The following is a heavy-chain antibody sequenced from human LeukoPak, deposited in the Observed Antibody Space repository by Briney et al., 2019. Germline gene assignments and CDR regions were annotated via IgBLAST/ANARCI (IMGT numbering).Heavy chain of an antibody. J-gene: IGHJ4*02. CDR1: GGSINNY. CDR3: ARGRAVTTGDDY. V-gene: IGHV4-4*07. CDR2: IFSSGST. Sequence: SGTLPLTCTVSGGSINNYWSWIRQPAGKGLEWIGRIFSSGSTVYHPSLKSRVTMSVDTSRNSFSLKLTSVTAADTAVYYCARGRAVTTGDDYWGQGTLVTVSS. D-gene: IGHD4-17*01.